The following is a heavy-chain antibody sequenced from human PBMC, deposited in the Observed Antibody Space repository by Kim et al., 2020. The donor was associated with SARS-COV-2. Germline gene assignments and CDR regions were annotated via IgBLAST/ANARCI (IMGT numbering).Heavy chain of an antibody. D-gene: IGHD6-13*01. CDR3: AKVGYSTLWDY. CDR2: ISGSGGTT. V-gene: IGHV3-23*01. CDR1: GFTFNSYA. Sequence: GGSLRLSCTASGFTFNSYAMSWVRQAPGKGLEWVSGISGSGGTTYFADSVKGRFTISRDNSKNTLYLQLNSLRADDTAVYYCAKVGYSTLWDYWGQGTLVTVSS. J-gene: IGHJ4*02.